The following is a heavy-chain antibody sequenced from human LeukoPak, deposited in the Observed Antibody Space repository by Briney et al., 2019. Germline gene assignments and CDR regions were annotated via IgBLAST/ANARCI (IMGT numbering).Heavy chain of an antibody. V-gene: IGHV3-7*03. J-gene: IGHJ4*02. CDR1: GFTFSSYW. CDR3: ANGSGWGY. Sequence: GGSLRLSCAASGFTFSSYWMTWVRQAQGKGLEWVAYIKQDGSERNYVDSVKGRFTISKDNAKNSLYLQMNILRDEDTAVYYCANGSGWGYWGQGTLVTVSS. CDR2: IKQDGSER. D-gene: IGHD3-10*01.